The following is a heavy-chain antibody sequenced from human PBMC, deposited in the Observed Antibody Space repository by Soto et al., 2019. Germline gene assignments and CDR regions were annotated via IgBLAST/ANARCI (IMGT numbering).Heavy chain of an antibody. CDR2: FDPEDGET. Sequence: ASVKVSCKVSGYTLTELSMHWVRQAPGKGLEWMGGFDPEDGETIYAQKFQGRVTMTEDTSTDTAYMELSSLRSEDTAVYYCATDGATVVKSYYYYGMDVWGQGTTVTVSS. CDR1: GYTLTELS. J-gene: IGHJ6*02. CDR3: ATDGATVVKSYYYYGMDV. V-gene: IGHV1-24*01. D-gene: IGHD4-17*01.